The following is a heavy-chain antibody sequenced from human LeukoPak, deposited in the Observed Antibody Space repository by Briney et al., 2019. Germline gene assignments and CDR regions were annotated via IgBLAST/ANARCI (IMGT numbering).Heavy chain of an antibody. CDR1: GFSLSTSGVA. J-gene: IGHJ5*02. CDR3: THSAPSYYYGSGSDFWFDP. V-gene: IGHV2-5*01. Sequence: SGPTLVKPTQTLTLTCTFSGFSLSTSGVAVGWNRQPPGKALEWLAFIYGNDDKRYSPSPKSKLTISKDTSKNQVVLIVTNMEPVDTATYYCTHSAPSYYYGSGSDFWFDPWGQGTLVTVSS. CDR2: IYGNDDK. D-gene: IGHD3-10*01.